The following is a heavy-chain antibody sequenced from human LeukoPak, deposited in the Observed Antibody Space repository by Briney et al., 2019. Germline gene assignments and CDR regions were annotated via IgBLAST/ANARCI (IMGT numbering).Heavy chain of an antibody. CDR2: IYHSGST. J-gene: IGHJ4*02. Sequence: SQTLSLTCAVSGGSISSGGYSWSWILQPPGKGLEWIGYIYHSGSTYYNPSLKSRVTISVDRSKNQFSLKLSSVTAADTAVYYCASSRYRTNGVCFDYWGQGTLVTVSS. D-gene: IGHD2-8*01. CDR1: GGSISSGGYS. V-gene: IGHV4-30-2*01. CDR3: ASSRYRTNGVCFDY.